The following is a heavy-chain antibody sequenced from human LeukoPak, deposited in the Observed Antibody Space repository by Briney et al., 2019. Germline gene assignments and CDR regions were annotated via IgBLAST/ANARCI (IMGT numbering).Heavy chain of an antibody. J-gene: IGHJ4*02. CDR1: GFTFSSYG. Sequence: GGSLRLSCAASGFTFSSYGMHWVRQAPGKRLEWVAFIRYDGSNKYYADSVKGRFTISRDNSKNTLYLQMNSLRAEDTAVYYCAKPSGSGCSSSWPFDYWGQGTLVTVSS. CDR2: IRYDGSNK. D-gene: IGHD6-13*01. CDR3: AKPSGSGCSSSWPFDY. V-gene: IGHV3-30*02.